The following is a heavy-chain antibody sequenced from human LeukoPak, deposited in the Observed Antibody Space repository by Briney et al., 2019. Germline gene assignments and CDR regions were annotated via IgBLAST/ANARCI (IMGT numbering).Heavy chain of an antibody. CDR1: GFTFISYA. D-gene: IGHD6-19*01. CDR3: AIDTPDAIAVAAPSFDN. J-gene: IGHJ4*02. V-gene: IGHV3-23*01. CDR2: ISGSGGST. Sequence: GGSLRLSCAASGFTFISYAMSWVRQAPGKGLEWVSAISGSGGSTYYADSVKDRFIISIDNSKTTLYLQMNSLRAEETAVYYCAIDTPDAIAVAAPSFDNWGQGTLVTVSS.